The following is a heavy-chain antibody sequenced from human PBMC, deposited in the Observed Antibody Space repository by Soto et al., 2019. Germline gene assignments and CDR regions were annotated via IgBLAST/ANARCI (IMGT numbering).Heavy chain of an antibody. Sequence: GGSLRLSCAASGFTFSGSAMHWVRQASGKGLEWVGRIRSKADSYATAYAASVKGRFTISRDDSKNTAYLQMNSLKTEDTAVYYCTKGYNWNDGPAGYWGQGTLVTVSS. D-gene: IGHD1-20*01. J-gene: IGHJ4*02. CDR3: TKGYNWNDGPAGY. CDR1: GFTFSGSA. V-gene: IGHV3-73*01. CDR2: IRSKADSYAT.